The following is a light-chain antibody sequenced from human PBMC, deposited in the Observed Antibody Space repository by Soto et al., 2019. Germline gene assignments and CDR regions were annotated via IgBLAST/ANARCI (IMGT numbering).Light chain of an antibody. J-gene: IGKJ5*01. V-gene: IGKV1-33*01. Sequence: GDRVTFTCRASQSIRSSLAWYQQKPGKAPKILIYDASNLETGVPSRFSGSGSGTDFTFTISSLQPEDIATYYCQQYANLPITFGQGTRLEIK. CDR2: DAS. CDR1: QSIRSS. CDR3: QQYANLPIT.